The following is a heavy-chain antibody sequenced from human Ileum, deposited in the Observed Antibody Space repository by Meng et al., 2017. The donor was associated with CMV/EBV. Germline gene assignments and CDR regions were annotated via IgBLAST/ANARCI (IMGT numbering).Heavy chain of an antibody. D-gene: IGHD5-24*01. CDR2: LNTNTGNP. CDR3: TRGDGDHSSKFDY. CDR1: GYSFITYG. Sequence: QVQLVQSGSELREPGASVKISCKTSGYSFITYGINWVRQAPGQRLEWMGWLNTNTGNPTYAQDFTGRFVFSLDTSVSTTYLQINSLRTEDSAVYYCTRGDGDHSSKFDYWGQGTLVTVSS. J-gene: IGHJ4*02. V-gene: IGHV7-4-1*02.